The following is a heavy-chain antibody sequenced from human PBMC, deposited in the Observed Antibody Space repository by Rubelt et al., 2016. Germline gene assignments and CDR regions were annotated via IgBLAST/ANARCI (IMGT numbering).Heavy chain of an antibody. Sequence: QLQLQESGPGRVKPSETLSLTCTVSGGSISSSSYSRGWIRQPPGKGLQWIGNIYYSGTTYYNPSLKSRATISVDTSKNQSSRKLGAVTASESAVYYCEVAGAATGSDYWGQGTLVTVSS. J-gene: IGHJ4*02. CDR2: IYYSGTT. D-gene: IGHD6-13*01. CDR1: GGSISSSSYS. CDR3: EVAGAATGSDY. V-gene: IGHV4-39*01.